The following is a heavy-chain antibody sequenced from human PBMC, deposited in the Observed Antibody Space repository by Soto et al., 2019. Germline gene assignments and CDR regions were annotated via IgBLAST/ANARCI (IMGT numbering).Heavy chain of an antibody. Sequence: EVQLVESGGSLVQPGRSLRLSCGASGYTVSNNYMRWVRQAPGKGLEWVSLIYSGGATYYADSVKGRFTISRDNSKNTLYLQMNSLRAEDTAVYYCARDGTYNWVGGQGILVTVSS. D-gene: IGHD1-1*01. CDR2: IYSGGAT. CDR3: ARDGTYNWV. CDR1: GYTVSNNY. J-gene: IGHJ4*02. V-gene: IGHV3-66*01.